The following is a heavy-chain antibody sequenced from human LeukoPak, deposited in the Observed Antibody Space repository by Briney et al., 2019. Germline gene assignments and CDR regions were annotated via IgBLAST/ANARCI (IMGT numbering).Heavy chain of an antibody. J-gene: IGHJ4*02. CDR3: ARSTSSGYYLSY. CDR1: GGSFSGYL. Sequence: SETLSLTCTVSGGSFSGYLWSWLRQSPGKGLEWIGEINYNGERVNYNPSLKSRVTISVDTSRSQFSLRLSSVTAADTAVYYCARSTSSGYYLSYWGQGTLVTVSS. D-gene: IGHD3-22*01. CDR2: INYNGERV. V-gene: IGHV4-34*01.